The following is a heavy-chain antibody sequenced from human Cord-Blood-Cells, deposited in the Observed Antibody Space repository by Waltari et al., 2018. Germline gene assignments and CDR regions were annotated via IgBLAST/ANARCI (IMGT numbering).Heavy chain of an antibody. V-gene: IGHV3-48*03. CDR1: GFTFSSYE. Sequence: EVQLVESGGGLVQPGGSLRLSCAASGFTFSSYEMNWVRQAPGKGLEWVSYISSSGSTIYYADSVKGRFTISRDNAKNSLYLQMNSLRAEDTAVYYCASFHMVTTDAFDIWGQGTMVTVSS. J-gene: IGHJ3*02. D-gene: IGHD4-17*01. CDR3: ASFHMVTTDAFDI. CDR2: ISSSGSTI.